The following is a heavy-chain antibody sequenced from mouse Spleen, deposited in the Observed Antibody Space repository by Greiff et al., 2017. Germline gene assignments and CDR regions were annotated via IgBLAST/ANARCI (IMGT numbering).Heavy chain of an antibody. D-gene: IGHD4-1*01. J-gene: IGHJ4*01. CDR1: GFSLTSYG. CDR3: ASQTGTRAMDY. CDR2: IWSGGST. Sequence: QVQLKQSGPGLVQPSQSLSITCTVSGFSLTSYGVHWVRQSPGKGLEWLGVIWSGGSTDYNAAFISRLSISKDNSKSQVFFKMNSLQADDTAIYYCASQTGTRAMDYWGQGTSVTVSS. V-gene: IGHV2-2*01.